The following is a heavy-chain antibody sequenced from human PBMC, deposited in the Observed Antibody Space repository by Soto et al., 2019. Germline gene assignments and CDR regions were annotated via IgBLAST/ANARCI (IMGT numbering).Heavy chain of an antibody. CDR2: IYPGDSDT. CDR3: VRQFDSSGWYGY. Sequence: XESLKVSCQGSGYSFTSYWIGWVRQTPGKGLEWMGMIYPGDSDTRYSPSFQGQVTISADKSISAAFLQWSSLKASDTAMYYCVRQFDSSGWYGYWGQGTLVTVSS. CDR1: GYSFTSYW. D-gene: IGHD6-19*01. J-gene: IGHJ4*02. V-gene: IGHV5-51*01.